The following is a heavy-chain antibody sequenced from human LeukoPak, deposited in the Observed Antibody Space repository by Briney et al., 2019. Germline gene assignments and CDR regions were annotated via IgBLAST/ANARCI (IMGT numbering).Heavy chain of an antibody. Sequence: PSETLSLTCTVSGGSISSYYWSWIRQPAGKGLEWIGRIYTSGSTNYNPSLKSRVTMSLDMAKNQFSLRLTSVTAADTAVYFCARMVPAGTHNYWGQGLLVTVSS. V-gene: IGHV4-4*07. CDR1: GGSISSYY. D-gene: IGHD2-2*01. J-gene: IGHJ4*02. CDR2: IYTSGST. CDR3: ARMVPAGTHNY.